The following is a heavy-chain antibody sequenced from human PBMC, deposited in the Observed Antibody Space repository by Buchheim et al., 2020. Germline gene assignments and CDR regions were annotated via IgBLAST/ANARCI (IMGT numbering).Heavy chain of an antibody. Sequence: QVQLAESGGGLVKPGGSLRLSCAASGFSFSEYYMSWLRQAPGKGLEWVSYISNGISTVYYADSVKGRFTISRDNAKNSLYLQMNSLRAEDTAVYYCARRRSGYDPHLDYWGQGTL. V-gene: IGHV3-11*01. CDR3: ARRRSGYDPHLDY. D-gene: IGHD5-12*01. CDR1: GFSFSEYY. CDR2: ISNGISTV. J-gene: IGHJ4*02.